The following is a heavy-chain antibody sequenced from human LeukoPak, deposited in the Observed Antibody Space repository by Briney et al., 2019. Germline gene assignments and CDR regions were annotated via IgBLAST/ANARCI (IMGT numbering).Heavy chain of an antibody. Sequence: PGGSLRLSCAASGFTFSGYAMHWVRQAPGKGLEYVSAITNSGGTTYYANSVKGRFTISRDNSKNTLYLQMGSLRAEDMAVYYCARVALYDTSGHNYFDYWGQGTLVTVSS. CDR3: ARVALYDTSGHNYFDY. D-gene: IGHD3-22*01. V-gene: IGHV3-64*01. CDR2: ITNSGGTT. CDR1: GFTFSGYA. J-gene: IGHJ4*02.